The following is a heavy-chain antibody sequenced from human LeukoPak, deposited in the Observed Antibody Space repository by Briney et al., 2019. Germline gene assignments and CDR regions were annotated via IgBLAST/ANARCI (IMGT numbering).Heavy chain of an antibody. CDR3: ARVGYGDGDAFDI. D-gene: IGHD4-17*01. V-gene: IGHV4-59*01. CDR1: GGSISSYY. CDR2: MHYSGNT. J-gene: IGHJ3*02. Sequence: SETLSLTCSVSGGSISSYYWSWIRQPPGKGLEWIGYMHYSGNTNYNPSLKSRVTISLDTSKNQSSLKLSSVTDADTAVYYCARVGYGDGDAFDIWGQGTMVTVPS.